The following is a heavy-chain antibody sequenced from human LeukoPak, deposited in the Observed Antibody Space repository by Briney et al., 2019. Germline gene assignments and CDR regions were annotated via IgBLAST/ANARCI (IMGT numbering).Heavy chain of an antibody. CDR2: ISGSGGST. Sequence: GGSLRLSCAASGFTFSSYAMSWVRQAPGKGLEWASAISGSGGSTYYADSVKGRFTISRDNSKNTLYLQMNSLRAEDTAVYYCAKDRYYGSGSYPYYYYGMDVWGQGTTVTVSS. V-gene: IGHV3-23*01. D-gene: IGHD3-10*01. CDR3: AKDRYYGSGSYPYYYYGMDV. J-gene: IGHJ6*02. CDR1: GFTFSSYA.